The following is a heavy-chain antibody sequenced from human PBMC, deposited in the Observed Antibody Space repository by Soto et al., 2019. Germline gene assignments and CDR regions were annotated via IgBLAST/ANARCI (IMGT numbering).Heavy chain of an antibody. J-gene: IGHJ4*02. Sequence: GESLKISCAASGFSFSDYAMSWVRQAPGKGLEWVSVISESGGSTHYADSVRGRFTVSRDNSKNSLSLRMNSLRDEDTAVYFCAKRSPYSSGWYSPIFDYWGQGALVTVSS. D-gene: IGHD6-13*01. CDR1: GFSFSDYA. V-gene: IGHV3-23*01. CDR3: AKRSPYSSGWYSPIFDY. CDR2: ISESGGST.